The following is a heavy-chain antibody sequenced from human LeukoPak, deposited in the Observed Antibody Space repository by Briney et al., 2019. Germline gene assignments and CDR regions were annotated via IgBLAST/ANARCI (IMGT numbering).Heavy chain of an antibody. V-gene: IGHV4-39*01. J-gene: IGHJ4*02. D-gene: IGHD3-22*01. Sequence: PSETLSLTCTVSGGSISSSSYYWGWIRQPPGKGLEWIGSIYYSGSTYYNPSLKSRVTISVDTSKNQFSLKLSSVTAADTAVYYCARRRYYYDSSGYSALSYFDYWGQGTLVTVSS. CDR2: IYYSGST. CDR1: GGSISSSSYY. CDR3: ARRRYYYDSSGYSALSYFDY.